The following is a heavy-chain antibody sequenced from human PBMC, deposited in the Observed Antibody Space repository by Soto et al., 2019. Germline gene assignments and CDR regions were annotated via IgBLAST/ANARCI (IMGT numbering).Heavy chain of an antibody. J-gene: IGHJ4*02. V-gene: IGHV3-23*01. CDR2: ISGSDGST. D-gene: IGHD5-12*01. CDR3: AKASGGAYDSNFDY. CDR1: GFTFRNYA. Sequence: GGSLRLSCAASGFTFRNYAMSWVRQAPGKGLHWVSIISGSDGSTNYADSVRGRFTISRDDSKNTLYLQMNSLRAEDTALYYCAKASGGAYDSNFDYWGQGALVTVS.